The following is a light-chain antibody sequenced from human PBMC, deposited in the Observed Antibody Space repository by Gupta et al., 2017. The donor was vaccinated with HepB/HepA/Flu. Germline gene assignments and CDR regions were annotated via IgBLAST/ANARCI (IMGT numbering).Light chain of an antibody. CDR2: DAS. CDR1: QSVSNY. CDR3: QQRSNGHPRVFT. J-gene: IGKJ3*01. V-gene: IGKV3-11*01. Sequence: EIVLTQSPATLSLSPGERATLSCRASQSVSNYLAWYQQKPGQAPRLLIFDASNRATGIPDRFSGSGYGKDCTLTIRSLEPEECAVYYCQQRSNGHPRVFTFGHGTKVDIK.